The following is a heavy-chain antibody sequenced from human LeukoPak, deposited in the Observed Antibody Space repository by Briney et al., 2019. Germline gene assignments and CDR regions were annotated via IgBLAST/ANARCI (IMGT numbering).Heavy chain of an antibody. D-gene: IGHD6-19*01. Sequence: SVKVSCKASGGTFSRYAISWVRQAPGQGLEWMGGIIPMFGIANYAHKFQGRATITADESTSTAYMELSSLRSEDTAVCYCARDRPYTGGWRGFDYWGQGTLVTVSS. J-gene: IGHJ4*02. CDR3: ARDRPYTGGWRGFDY. CDR2: IIPMFGIA. V-gene: IGHV1-69*13. CDR1: GGTFSRYA.